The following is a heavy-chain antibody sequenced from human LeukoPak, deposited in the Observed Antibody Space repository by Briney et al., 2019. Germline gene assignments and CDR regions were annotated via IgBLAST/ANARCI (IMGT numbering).Heavy chain of an antibody. J-gene: IGHJ4*02. V-gene: IGHV4-30-4*01. D-gene: IGHD3-22*01. Sequence: SETLSLTCTVAGGSISSGDYYWSWIRQPPGTGLEWIGYIYNSGSTYYNPSLKSRVTISVDTSKNQFSLKLSSATAADTAVYYCARENPSGYYNRPIDYWGQGTLVTVSS. CDR2: IYNSGST. CDR3: ARENPSGYYNRPIDY. CDR1: GGSISSGDYY.